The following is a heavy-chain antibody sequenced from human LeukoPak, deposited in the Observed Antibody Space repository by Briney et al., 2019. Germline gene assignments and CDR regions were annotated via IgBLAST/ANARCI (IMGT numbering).Heavy chain of an antibody. CDR3: AGSWYGDFNFDY. V-gene: IGHV3-48*03. J-gene: IGHJ4*02. D-gene: IGHD6-13*01. CDR1: GFTFSSYE. Sequence: GGSLRLSCAASGFTFSSYEMTWVRQAPGKGLEWVSYISSSGSTTHYADSVKGRFTFSRDNAKNSLYLQMNSLRAEDTALYYCAGSWYGDFNFDYWGQGTLVTVSS. CDR2: ISSSGSTT.